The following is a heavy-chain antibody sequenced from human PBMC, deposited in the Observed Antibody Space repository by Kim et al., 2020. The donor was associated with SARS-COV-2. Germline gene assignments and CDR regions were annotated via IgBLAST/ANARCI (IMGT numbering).Heavy chain of an antibody. V-gene: IGHV3-53*01. D-gene: IGHD6-13*01. CDR3: ARDLGNSWYYYGMDV. CDR2: IYRGGST. Sequence: GGSLRLSCAASGFTFSSNYMTWVRQAPGKGLEWVSVIYRGGSTFYADSVKGRFTISRDNSKNTLYLQLNSLRVEDTAVYYCARDLGNSWYYYGMDVWGQGTTVTVSS. CDR1: GFTFSSNY. J-gene: IGHJ6*02.